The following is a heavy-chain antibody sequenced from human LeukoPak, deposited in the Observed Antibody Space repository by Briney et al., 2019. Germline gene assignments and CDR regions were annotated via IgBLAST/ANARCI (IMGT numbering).Heavy chain of an antibody. D-gene: IGHD4/OR15-4a*01. Sequence: ASVKVSCKASGYTFTSYGISWVRQAPGQGLEWMGWISANNGKTNHAQRLQGRVTMTTDTYMSTDDMDARSLTCDDTAVYYFAWVGLGCRFYYGMDVWGQGTTVTVSS. CDR2: ISANNGKT. J-gene: IGHJ6*02. V-gene: IGHV1-18*01. CDR3: AWVGLGCRFYYGMDV. CDR1: GYTFTSYG.